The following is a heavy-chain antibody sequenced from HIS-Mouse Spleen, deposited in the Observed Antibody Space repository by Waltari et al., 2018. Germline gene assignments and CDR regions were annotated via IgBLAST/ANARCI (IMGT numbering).Heavy chain of an antibody. CDR2: INPNRGGT. Sequence: QVQLVQSGAEVKKPGASVKVSCKASGYTFTGYYMHWVRQAPGQGLEWMGWINPNRGGTKYAQKFQGRVTMTRDTSISTAYMELSRLRSDDTAVYYCASWGLINGFDYWGQGTLVTVSS. J-gene: IGHJ4*02. D-gene: IGHD2-21*02. V-gene: IGHV1-2*02. CDR3: ASWGLINGFDY. CDR1: GYTFTGYY.